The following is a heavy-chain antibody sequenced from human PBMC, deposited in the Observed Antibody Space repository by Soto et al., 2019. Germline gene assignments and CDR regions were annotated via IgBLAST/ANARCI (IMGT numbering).Heavy chain of an antibody. CDR2: ISSSSSYI. V-gene: IGHV3-21*01. J-gene: IGHJ4*02. Sequence: PGGSLRLSCAASGFTFSSYSMNWVRQAPGKGLEWVSSISSSSSYIYYADSVKGRFTISRDNAKNSLYLQMNSLRAEDTAVYYCARDSYGDYVLDYWGQGTLVTVSS. CDR3: ARDSYGDYVLDY. D-gene: IGHD4-17*01. CDR1: GFTFSSYS.